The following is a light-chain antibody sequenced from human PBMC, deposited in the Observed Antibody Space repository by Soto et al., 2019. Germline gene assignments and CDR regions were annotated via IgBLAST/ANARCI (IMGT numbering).Light chain of an antibody. CDR1: QSISIY. V-gene: IGKV1-39*01. CDR2: AAS. Sequence: DIQMTQSPSSLSASVGDRISITCRASQSISIYLNWYQQKPGKAPKLLIYAASSLQSGVPSRFSGSGSGTDFTLTISSLQPEDFATYYCQQSYSTPITFGQGTRLRL. J-gene: IGKJ5*01. CDR3: QQSYSTPIT.